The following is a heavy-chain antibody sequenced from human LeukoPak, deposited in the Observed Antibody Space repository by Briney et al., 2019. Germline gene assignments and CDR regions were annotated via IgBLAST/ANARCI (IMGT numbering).Heavy chain of an antibody. CDR1: GGSISSGGYY. CDR2: IYYSRST. D-gene: IGHD3-10*01. CDR3: ARDRGYYGSGSSNWFDP. J-gene: IGHJ5*02. Sequence: SETLSLTCTVSGGSISSGGYYWSWVRQHPGRGLEWIGYIYYSRSTYYNPSLKSRVTISVDTSKNQFSLKLSSVTAADTAVYYCARDRGYYGSGSSNWFDPWGQGTLVTVSS. V-gene: IGHV4-31*03.